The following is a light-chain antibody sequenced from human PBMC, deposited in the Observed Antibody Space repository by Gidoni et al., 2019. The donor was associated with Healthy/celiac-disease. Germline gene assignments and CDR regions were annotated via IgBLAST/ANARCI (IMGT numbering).Light chain of an antibody. V-gene: IGKV3-15*01. CDR3: QQYKNWPPT. CDR2: GAS. J-gene: IGKJ1*01. Sequence: EIVMTQSPATLSVSPGERATLSCRASQSVSSNLAWYQQKPGQAPRLLIYGASTRATGIPARFSGSGSGTEFTLTISSLQSEDFAVYYCQQYKNWPPTFXQXTKVXIK. CDR1: QSVSSN.